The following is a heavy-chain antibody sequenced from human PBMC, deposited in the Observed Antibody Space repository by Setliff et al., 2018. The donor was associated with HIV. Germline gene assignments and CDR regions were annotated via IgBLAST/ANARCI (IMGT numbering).Heavy chain of an antibody. Sequence: SETMSLTCPVYGGSLWGDYWTWIRQPPGEGLEWIGETDYRGSSSSNPTLKSRVTISVDTSRNQSSLKIFSVTAADTAMYYCARLGEIADRPGDYMDVWSNGTTVTVSS. J-gene: IGHJ6*03. CDR2: TDYRGSS. CDR1: GGSLWGDY. D-gene: IGHD6-6*01. CDR3: ARLGEIADRPGDYMDV. V-gene: IGHV4-34*01.